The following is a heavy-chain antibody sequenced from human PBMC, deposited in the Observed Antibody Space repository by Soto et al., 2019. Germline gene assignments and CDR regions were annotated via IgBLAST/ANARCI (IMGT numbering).Heavy chain of an antibody. D-gene: IGHD2-2*01. V-gene: IGHV3-23*01. CDR2: ISGSGGST. Sequence: GGSLRLSCAASGFTFSSYAMSWVRQAPGKGLEWVSAISGSGGSTYYADSVKGRFTISRDNSKNTLYLQMNSLRAEDTAVYYCAKGPSYCDSTRCPIPGTGYSHGFLDYWGQGTLVTVSS. J-gene: IGHJ4*02. CDR1: GFTFSSYA. CDR3: AKGPSYCDSTRCPIPGTGYSHGFLDY.